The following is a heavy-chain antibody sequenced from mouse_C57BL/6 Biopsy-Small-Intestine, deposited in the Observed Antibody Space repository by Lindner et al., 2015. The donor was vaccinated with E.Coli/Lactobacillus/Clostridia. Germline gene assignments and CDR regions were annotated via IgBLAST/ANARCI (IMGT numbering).Heavy chain of an antibody. CDR3: ATGNYGGDYFDY. CDR1: GFTFSDYG. Sequence: VQLQESGGALVKPGGSLKLSCAASGFTFSDYGMHWVRQAPGKGLEWVAHISSGSNTIYYADTVKGRFTISRDNAKNTLFLQMTSLRSEDTAMYYCATGNYGGDYFDYWGQGTALTVSS. CDR2: ISSGSNTI. D-gene: IGHD2-1*01. J-gene: IGHJ2*01. V-gene: IGHV5-17*01.